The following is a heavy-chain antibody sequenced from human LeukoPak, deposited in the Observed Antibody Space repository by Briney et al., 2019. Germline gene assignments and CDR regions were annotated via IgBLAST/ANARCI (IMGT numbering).Heavy chain of an antibody. J-gene: IGHJ5*02. V-gene: IGHV3-64*01. D-gene: IGHD2-2*01. CDR2: ISSNGGST. Sequence: GGSLRLSCAASGFTFSSYAMHWVRQAPGKGLEYVSAISSNGGSTYYANSVKGRFTISRDNAKNSLYLQMNSLRAEDTAVYYCARGVVPAAYIDWFDPWGQGTLVTVSS. CDR3: ARGVVPAAYIDWFDP. CDR1: GFTFSSYA.